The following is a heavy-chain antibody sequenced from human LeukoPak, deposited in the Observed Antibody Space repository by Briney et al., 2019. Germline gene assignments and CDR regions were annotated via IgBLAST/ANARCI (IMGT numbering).Heavy chain of an antibody. CDR3: TTGNFGPY. V-gene: IGHV3-15*07. CDR1: GFTFSDAW. J-gene: IGHJ4*02. CDR2: IKRKTEGGTT. Sequence: GGSLRLFCAASGFTFSDAWMNWVRQAPGKGLEWVGRIKRKTEGGTTDYGAPVKGRFTISRDDSKNTLYLQMNSLKTEDTAFYYCTTGNFGPYWGRGTLVTVSS. D-gene: IGHD3-10*01.